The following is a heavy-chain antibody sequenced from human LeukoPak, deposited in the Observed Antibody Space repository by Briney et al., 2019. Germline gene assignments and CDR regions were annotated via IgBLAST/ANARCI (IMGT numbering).Heavy chain of an antibody. CDR3: AKAPLRVVVPAAFDY. CDR2: ISGSGGST. J-gene: IGHJ4*02. V-gene: IGHV3-23*01. Sequence: GGSLRPSCAASGFTFSSYAMSWVRQAPGKGLEWVSAISGSGGSTYYADSVTGRFTISRDNSKNTLYLQMNSLRAEDTAVYYCAKAPLRVVVPAAFDYWGQGTLVTVSS. D-gene: IGHD2-2*01. CDR1: GFTFSSYA.